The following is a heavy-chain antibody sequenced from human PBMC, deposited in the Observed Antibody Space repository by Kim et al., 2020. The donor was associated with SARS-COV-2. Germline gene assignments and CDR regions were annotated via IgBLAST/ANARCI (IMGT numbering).Heavy chain of an antibody. CDR3: ARDVSGYNYRYFDP. D-gene: IGHD1-1*01. CDR1: GGSVSRGPYY. J-gene: IGHJ5*02. V-gene: IGHV4-61*01. CDR2: IYYSGST. Sequence: SETLSLTCTVSGGSVSRGPYYWSWIRQPPGKGLEWIGYIYYSGSTHYNPSLKSRVTISIDTSKNQFSLKLTSVTAADTAKYYCARDVSGYNYRYFDPWGQGTLVTVSS.